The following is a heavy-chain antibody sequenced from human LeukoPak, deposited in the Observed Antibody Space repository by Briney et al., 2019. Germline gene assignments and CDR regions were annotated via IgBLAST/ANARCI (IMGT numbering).Heavy chain of an antibody. CDR1: GFTFNDYY. D-gene: IGHD3-3*01. V-gene: IGHV3-11*04. Sequence: GGSLRLSCAASGFTFNDYYMSWIRQAPGKGLEWVSYISSSHSTIYYADSVKGRFTISRDNAKNSLYLQMNSLRAEDTAVYYCARSPDDFWSDTNYMDVWGKGTTVTVSS. CDR2: ISSSHSTI. CDR3: ARSPDDFWSDTNYMDV. J-gene: IGHJ6*03.